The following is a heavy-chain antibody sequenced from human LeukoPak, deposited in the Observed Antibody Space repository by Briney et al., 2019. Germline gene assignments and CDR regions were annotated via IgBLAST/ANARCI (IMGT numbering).Heavy chain of an antibody. D-gene: IGHD7-27*01. CDR2: IGSSSRSI. J-gene: IGHJ3*02. CDR3: ARETGDQAFDI. CDR1: GVTFSGYS. Sequence: PGGSLRLSCVGSGVTFSGYSMNWVRQAPGEGLEWVSCIGSSSRSIYYAGSVKGRFTISRDNAKNSLYLQMNSLRAEDTAVYYCARETGDQAFDIWGQGTLVTVSS. V-gene: IGHV3-21*01.